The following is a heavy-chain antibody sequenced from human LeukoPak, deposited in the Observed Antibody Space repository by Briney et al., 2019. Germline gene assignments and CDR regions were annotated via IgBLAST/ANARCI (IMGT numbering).Heavy chain of an antibody. V-gene: IGHV3-15*04. CDR3: ATDYGDYAYDAYHI. CDR1: GFTFSDAW. J-gene: IGHJ3*02. D-gene: IGHD4-17*01. Sequence: PGGSLSLSCAASGFTFSDAWMTWVRQASGKGLEWVGRIESESDGGTTDYAAPVKGRFTISRDDSKNRLYLQMNSLKTEDTAVYYCATDYGDYAYDAYHIWGQGTMVTVSS. CDR2: IESESDGGTT.